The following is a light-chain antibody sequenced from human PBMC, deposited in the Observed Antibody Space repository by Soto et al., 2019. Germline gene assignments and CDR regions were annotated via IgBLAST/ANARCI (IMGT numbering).Light chain of an antibody. J-gene: IGKJ4*01. CDR3: QQRSNWPPLT. CDR1: QSVSSY. Sequence: EIVLTQSPATLSLSPGERATLSCRASQSVSSYLAWYQQKPGQAPRLLIHDASNRATGIPARFSGSGSGTDVTLTIRSLEPVAFAVYYGQQRSNWPPLTFGGGTKVEIK. V-gene: IGKV3-11*01. CDR2: DAS.